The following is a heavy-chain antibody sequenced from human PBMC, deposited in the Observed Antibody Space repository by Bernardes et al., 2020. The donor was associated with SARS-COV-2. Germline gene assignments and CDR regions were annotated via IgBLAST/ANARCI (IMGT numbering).Heavy chain of an antibody. Sequence: GGSLRLSCAASGFTFSSYSMNWVRQAPGKGLEWVSSISSSSSYIYYADSVKGRFTISRDNAKNSLYLQMNSLRAEDTAVYYCARVKQLWFREVPYYGMDVWGQGTTVTVSS. CDR2: ISSSSSYI. CDR1: GFTFSSYS. CDR3: ARVKQLWFREVPYYGMDV. V-gene: IGHV3-21*01. J-gene: IGHJ6*02. D-gene: IGHD5-18*01.